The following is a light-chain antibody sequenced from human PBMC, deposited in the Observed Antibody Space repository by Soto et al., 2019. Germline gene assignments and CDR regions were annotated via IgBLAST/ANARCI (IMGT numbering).Light chain of an antibody. V-gene: IGKV3-15*01. CDR1: QSVSSN. Sequence: EIVMTQSPATLSVSPRERATLSCTASQSVSSNLAWYQQKPCQAPRLLIYGASTRATGIPARFSGSGSGTEFTLTVSGMQSEDFAVYYCQQYNNWPPLTFGGGTKVEIK. CDR2: GAS. J-gene: IGKJ4*01. CDR3: QQYNNWPPLT.